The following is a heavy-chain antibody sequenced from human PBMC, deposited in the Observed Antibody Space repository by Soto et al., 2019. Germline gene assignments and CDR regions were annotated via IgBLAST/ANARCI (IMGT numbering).Heavy chain of an antibody. Sequence: GGSLILSCAASGFTFSSYWMSWVRQAPGKGLEWVANIKQDGSEKYYVDSVKGRFTISRDNAKNSLYLQMNSLRAEDTAVYYCARETAVVPAAIPPDYYYYMDVWGKGTTVTVSS. D-gene: IGHD2-2*02. CDR2: IKQDGSEK. J-gene: IGHJ6*03. V-gene: IGHV3-7*01. CDR3: ARETAVVPAAIPPDYYYYMDV. CDR1: GFTFSSYW.